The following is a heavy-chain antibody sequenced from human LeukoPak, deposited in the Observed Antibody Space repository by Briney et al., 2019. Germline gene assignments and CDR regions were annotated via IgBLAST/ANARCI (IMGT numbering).Heavy chain of an antibody. CDR1: GAPISSYY. D-gene: IGHD6-19*01. V-gene: IGHV4-4*07. CDR2: IYTSGST. J-gene: IGHJ6*02. CDR3: ARDRYSSGWKMDYYCGMDV. Sequence: SETLSLTCTVSGAPISSYYWSWIRQPAGKGLEWLGRIYTSGSTNYNPSLKSRVTMSVDTSKNQFALKLSSVTAADTAVYYCARDRYSSGWKMDYYCGMDVWGQGTTVTVSS.